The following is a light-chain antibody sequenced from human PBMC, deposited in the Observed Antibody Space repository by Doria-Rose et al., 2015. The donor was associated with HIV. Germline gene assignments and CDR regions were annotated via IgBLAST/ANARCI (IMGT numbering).Light chain of an antibody. Sequence: TQSPGTLSLSPGERATLSSRASQSFNSTYLAWYQQKPGQAPSLLIYDGSTRATGIPDRFSASGPGTDFTLTINRLEPEDFALYYCHQYGTSWTFGQGTKVEI. CDR2: DGS. J-gene: IGKJ1*01. CDR1: QSFNSTY. V-gene: IGKV3-20*01. CDR3: HQYGTSWT.